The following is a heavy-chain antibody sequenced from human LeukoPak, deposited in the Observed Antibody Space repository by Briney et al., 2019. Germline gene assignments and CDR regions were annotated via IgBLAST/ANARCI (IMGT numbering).Heavy chain of an antibody. D-gene: IGHD6-19*01. J-gene: IGHJ4*02. CDR2: ISNSGGST. CDR1: GFTFSNYA. Sequence: PGGSLRLSCAASGFTFSNYAMSWVRQAPGEGLEWVSGISNSGGSTYYADSVKGRVTISRDNSKNTLYLQMNNLRVDDTAVYYCVGGYGWLPDYWGQGTLVTISS. CDR3: VGGYGWLPDY. V-gene: IGHV3-23*01.